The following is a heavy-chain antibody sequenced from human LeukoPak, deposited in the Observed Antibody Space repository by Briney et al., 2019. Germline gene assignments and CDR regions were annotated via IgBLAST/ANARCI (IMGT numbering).Heavy chain of an antibody. Sequence: GGSLRLSCAVSGFTFSSYSMNWVRQAPGKGLEWVAVIWYDGSNKYYADSVKGRFTISRDNSKNTLYLQMNSLRAEDTAVYYCAKATDTAMVTGFDYWGQGTLVTVSP. V-gene: IGHV3-33*06. CDR1: GFTFSSYS. D-gene: IGHD5-18*01. CDR2: IWYDGSNK. CDR3: AKATDTAMVTGFDY. J-gene: IGHJ4*02.